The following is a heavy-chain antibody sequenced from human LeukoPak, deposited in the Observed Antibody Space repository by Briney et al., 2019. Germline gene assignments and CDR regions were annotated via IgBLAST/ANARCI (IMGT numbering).Heavy chain of an antibody. CDR1: GFTFSSFA. J-gene: IGHJ6*02. CDR2: ISGSGGST. Sequence: GGSLRLTCAASGFTFSSFAMSWVRQAPGKGLEWVSGISGSGGSTYYADSVKGQFTISRDNSKNTLYLQMNSLRAEDTAVYHCAKGRKSYYYGMDVWGQGTTVTVSS. CDR3: AKGRKSYYYGMDV. V-gene: IGHV3-23*01.